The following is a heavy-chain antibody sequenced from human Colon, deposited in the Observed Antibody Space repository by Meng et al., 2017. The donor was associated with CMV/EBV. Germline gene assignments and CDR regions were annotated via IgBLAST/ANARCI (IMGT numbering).Heavy chain of an antibody. Sequence: GESLKISCATSGFTFRNYGMSWVRQAPGKGLEWVAYITNRGGTIYYADSVKGRFTISRDNAKNVLFLQMNSLRAEDTAVYYCARDSLKSSPFGDFDYWGQGTPVTVSS. J-gene: IGHJ4*02. CDR1: GFTFRNYG. CDR2: ITNRGGTI. D-gene: IGHD3-10*01. V-gene: IGHV3-48*03. CDR3: ARDSLKSSPFGDFDY.